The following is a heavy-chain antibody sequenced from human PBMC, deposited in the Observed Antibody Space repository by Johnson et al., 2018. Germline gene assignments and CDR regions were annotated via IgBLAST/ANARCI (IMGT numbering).Heavy chain of an antibody. V-gene: IGHV1-69*01. J-gene: IGHJ6*02. D-gene: IGHD3-10*01. CDR1: GGTLSSYA. CDR2: IIPIFGTT. Sequence: QVQLVESGDEVKKPGSSVKVSCKASGGTLSSYAASWVRQAPGQGLEWMGGIIPIFGTTTSEQKFQGRVTITADESTSTGYMGLNRLRSEDKAVYYCAMRGGGMYVWGQGTTVTVSS. CDR3: AMRGGGMYV.